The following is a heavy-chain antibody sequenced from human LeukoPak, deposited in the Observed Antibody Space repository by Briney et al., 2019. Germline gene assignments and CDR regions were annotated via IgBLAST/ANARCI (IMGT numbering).Heavy chain of an antibody. CDR2: ISGIGCST. CDR3: AIGRGSGSSRGYFDY. J-gene: IGHJ4*02. CDR1: GFTFSSYA. D-gene: IGHD3-10*01. Sequence: PGGSLRLSCAASGFTFSSYAMSWVRQAPGKGLEWVSAISGIGCSTYYADSVKGRFTISRDNSKNTLYLQMNSLRAADTAVYYCAIGRGSGSSRGYFDYWGQGTLVTVSS. V-gene: IGHV3-23*01.